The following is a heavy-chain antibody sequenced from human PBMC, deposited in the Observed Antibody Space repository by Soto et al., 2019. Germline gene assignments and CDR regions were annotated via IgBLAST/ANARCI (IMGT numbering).Heavy chain of an antibody. J-gene: IGHJ3*02. CDR1: GFTFSSYG. V-gene: IGHV3-33*01. CDR3: ARDLRYCSGGSCYGPGSAFDI. CDR2: IWYDGSNK. D-gene: IGHD2-15*01. Sequence: PGGSLRLSCAASGFTFSSYGMHWVRQAPGKGLEWVAVIWYDGSNKYYADSVKGRFTISRDNSKNTLYLQMNSLRAEDTAVYYCARDLRYCSGGSCYGPGSAFDIWGQGTMVTVSS.